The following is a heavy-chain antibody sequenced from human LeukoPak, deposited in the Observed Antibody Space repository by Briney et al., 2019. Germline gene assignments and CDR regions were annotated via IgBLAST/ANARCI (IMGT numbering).Heavy chain of an antibody. J-gene: IGHJ4*02. Sequence: SETLSLTCTVSGGSISSSSYYWGWIRQPPGKGLEWIGSIYYSGSTYYNPSLKSRVTISVDTSKNQFSLKLSSVTAADTAVYYCARATHYYDSSGYYSPPFDYWGQGTLVTVSS. CDR2: IYYSGST. D-gene: IGHD3-22*01. CDR3: ARATHYYDSSGYYSPPFDY. V-gene: IGHV4-39*07. CDR1: GGSISSSSYY.